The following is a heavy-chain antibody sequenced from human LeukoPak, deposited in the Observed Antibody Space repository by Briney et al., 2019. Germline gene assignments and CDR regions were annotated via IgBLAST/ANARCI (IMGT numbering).Heavy chain of an antibody. Sequence: GASVKVSCKASGGTFSSYAISWVRQAPGQGLGWMGGIIPIFGTANYAQKFQGRVTITADKSTSTAYMELSSLRSEDTAVYYCARAPRDRDWGYYYYYMDVWGKGTTVTVSS. J-gene: IGHJ6*03. CDR3: ARAPRDRDWGYYYYYMDV. CDR1: GGTFSSYA. D-gene: IGHD3/OR15-3a*01. V-gene: IGHV1-69*06. CDR2: IIPIFGTA.